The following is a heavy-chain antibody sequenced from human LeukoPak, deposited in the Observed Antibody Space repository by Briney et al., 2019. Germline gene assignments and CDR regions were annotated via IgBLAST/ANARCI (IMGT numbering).Heavy chain of an antibody. J-gene: IGHJ6*03. CDR3: ARGEDYYYYLDV. CDR1: GYTFTSYG. CDR2: ISAYNGNT. Sequence: ASVKVSCKASGYTFTSYGISWVRQSPGQGLEWMGRISAYNGNTNYAQKLQGRVTMTTDTPTSTAYMELRSLRSDDTAVYYCARGEDYYYYLDVWGKGTTVTVYS. V-gene: IGHV1-18*01.